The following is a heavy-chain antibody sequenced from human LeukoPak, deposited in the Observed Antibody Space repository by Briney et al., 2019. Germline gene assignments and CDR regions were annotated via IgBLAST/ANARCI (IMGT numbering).Heavy chain of an antibody. V-gene: IGHV3-30*04. J-gene: IGHJ4*02. Sequence: PGGSLRLSCAASGFTFSSYAMHWVRQAPGKGLEWVAFIRFDGSNKYYADSVKGRFTISRDSSKNTLFLQMNSLRAEDTAVYYCVAPLGYCSSTSCYDFDYWGQGTLVTVSS. CDR1: GFTFSSYA. CDR2: IRFDGSNK. D-gene: IGHD2-2*01. CDR3: VAPLGYCSSTSCYDFDY.